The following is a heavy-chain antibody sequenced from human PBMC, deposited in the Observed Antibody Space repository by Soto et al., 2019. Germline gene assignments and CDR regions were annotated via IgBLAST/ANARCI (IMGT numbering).Heavy chain of an antibody. V-gene: IGHV1-18*01. J-gene: IGHJ3*02. D-gene: IGHD1-26*01. CDR2: ISAYNGNT. CDR1: GYTFTSYG. CDR3: ARDLHRGWELLLYAKDAGDI. Sequence: QVQLVQSGAEVKKPGASVKVSCKASGYTFTSYGISWVRQAPGQGLEWMGWISAYNGNTNYAQKLQGRVTMTTDTSTSTADMELRSLRYDDTAVYYCARDLHRGWELLLYAKDAGDIWGQGTMVTVSS.